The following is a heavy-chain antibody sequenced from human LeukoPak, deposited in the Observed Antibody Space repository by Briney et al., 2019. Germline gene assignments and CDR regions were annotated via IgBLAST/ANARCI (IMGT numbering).Heavy chain of an antibody. D-gene: IGHD3-9*01. Sequence: GGSLRLSCAASGFTFSSYAIHWVRQAPGKGLEWVAVTSYDGGNKYYGDSVKGRFTISRDNSKSTLYLEVSSLRAEDTAVYYCARGGYFDILTGYYQTQYYYPMDVWGRGTMVTVSS. CDR1: GFTFSSYA. J-gene: IGHJ6*02. V-gene: IGHV3-30*04. CDR2: TSYDGGNK. CDR3: ARGGYFDILTGYYQTQYYYPMDV.